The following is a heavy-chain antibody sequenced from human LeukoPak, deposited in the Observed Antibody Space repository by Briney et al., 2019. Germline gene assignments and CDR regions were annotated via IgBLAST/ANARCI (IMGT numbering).Heavy chain of an antibody. Sequence: GGSLRLSCAASGFTFSSYSMNWVRQAPGKGLEWVSSISSSSSYIYYADSVKGRFTISRDNAKNSLYLQMNSLRAEDTAVYYCARVQEGIAVLEIDYWGQGTLVTVSS. V-gene: IGHV3-21*01. CDR2: ISSSSSYI. CDR1: GFTFSSYS. D-gene: IGHD6-19*01. J-gene: IGHJ4*02. CDR3: ARVQEGIAVLEIDY.